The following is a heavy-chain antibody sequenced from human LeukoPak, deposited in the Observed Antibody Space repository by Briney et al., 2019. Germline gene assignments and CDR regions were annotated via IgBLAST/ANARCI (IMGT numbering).Heavy chain of an antibody. Sequence: ASVKVSCKASGYTFTSCDINWVRQATGQGLEWMGWMNPNSGNTGYAQKFQGRVTMTRNTSISTAYMELSSLRSEDTAVYYCARGPRIAVAGNGGYYFDYWGQGTLVNVSS. CDR1: GYTFTSCD. CDR2: MNPNSGNT. CDR3: ARGPRIAVAGNGGYYFDY. J-gene: IGHJ4*02. D-gene: IGHD6-19*01. V-gene: IGHV1-8*01.